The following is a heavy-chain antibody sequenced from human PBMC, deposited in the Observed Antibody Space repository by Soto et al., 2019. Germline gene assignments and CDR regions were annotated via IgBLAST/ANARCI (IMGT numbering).Heavy chain of an antibody. D-gene: IGHD6-13*01. CDR3: ARTSYVAAAGRGKYYFDY. CDR1: GYSFTSYG. J-gene: IGHJ4*02. CDR2: ISAYNGNT. V-gene: IGHV1-18*01. Sequence: GASVKVSCKASGYSFTSYGISWVRQAPGQGLEWMGWISAYNGNTNYAQKLQGRVTMTTDTSTSTAYMELRSLRSDDTAVYYCARTSYVAAAGRGKYYFDYWGQGTLVTVSS.